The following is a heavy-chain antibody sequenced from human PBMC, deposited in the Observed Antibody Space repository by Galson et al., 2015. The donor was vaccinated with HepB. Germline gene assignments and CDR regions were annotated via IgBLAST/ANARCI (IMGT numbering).Heavy chain of an antibody. Sequence: SVKVSCKASGYTFTNYYIHWVRQAPGQGLEWMGIINPSGGSTSYAQKFQGRVTMTRDTSTSTVYMELSSLRSEDTAVYYCARVDYGGTPPFDYWGQGTLVTVSS. CDR2: INPSGGST. J-gene: IGHJ4*02. D-gene: IGHD4-23*01. V-gene: IGHV1-46*01. CDR1: GYTFTNYY. CDR3: ARVDYGGTPPFDY.